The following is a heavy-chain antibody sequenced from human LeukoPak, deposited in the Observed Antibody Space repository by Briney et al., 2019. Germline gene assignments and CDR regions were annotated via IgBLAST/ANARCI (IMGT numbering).Heavy chain of an antibody. J-gene: IGHJ6*02. D-gene: IGHD2-21*02. CDR2: ISYDGSNK. CDR1: AFTFSRYG. CDR3: AKDPGTYCGGDCPYGMDV. Sequence: GGSLRLSCAASAFTFSRYGMHWVRQAPGKGLEWVAVISYDGSNKYYADSVKGRFTISRDNSKNTVYLQMNSLRGEDTAVYYCAKDPGTYCGGDCPYGMDVWGQGTTVTVSS. V-gene: IGHV3-30*18.